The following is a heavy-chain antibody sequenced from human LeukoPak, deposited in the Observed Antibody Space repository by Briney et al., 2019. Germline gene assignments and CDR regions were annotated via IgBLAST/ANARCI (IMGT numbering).Heavy chain of an antibody. D-gene: IGHD3-22*01. J-gene: IGHJ5*02. V-gene: IGHV1-18*04. CDR3: ARDPSYDSSGYPNWFDP. Sequence: ASVKVSCKASGYTFTNYGISWVRQAPGQGLEWMMWVNVYNGKREYAQKFQGRVTLTTDTSTTTAYMELRSLRFDDTAVYYCARDPSYDSSGYPNWFDPWGQGTLVTVSS. CDR1: GYTFTNYG. CDR2: VNVYNGKR.